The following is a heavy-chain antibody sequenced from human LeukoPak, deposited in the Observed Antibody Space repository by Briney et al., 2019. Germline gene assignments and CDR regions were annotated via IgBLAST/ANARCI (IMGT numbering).Heavy chain of an antibody. D-gene: IGHD6-13*01. CDR1: GFTLSSYA. Sequence: QPGGSLRLSCAASGFTLSSYAMSWVRQAPGKGLEWVSAISGSGGGTHYADSVKGRFTISRDNSKNTVCLQMNSLRAEDTAVYYCAKDLRAYSSSYDAFDIWGQGTMVTVSS. J-gene: IGHJ3*02. CDR2: ISGSGGGT. CDR3: AKDLRAYSSSYDAFDI. V-gene: IGHV3-23*01.